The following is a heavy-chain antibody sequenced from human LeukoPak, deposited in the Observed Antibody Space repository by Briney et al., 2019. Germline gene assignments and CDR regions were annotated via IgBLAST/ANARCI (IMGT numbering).Heavy chain of an antibody. V-gene: IGHV3-23*01. D-gene: IGHD1-26*01. J-gene: IGHJ3*02. CDR2: ISGSGGST. Sequence: GGSLRLSCAASGFTFSSYAMSWVRQAPGKGLEWVSVISGSGGSTHYADSAKGRFTISRDNSKNTLCLQMNSLRAEDTAVYYCAKVSTRYSGSYPDAFDIWGQGTMVTVS. CDR3: AKVSTRYSGSYPDAFDI. CDR1: GFTFSSYA.